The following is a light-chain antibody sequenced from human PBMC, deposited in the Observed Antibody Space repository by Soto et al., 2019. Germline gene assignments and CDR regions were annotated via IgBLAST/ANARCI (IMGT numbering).Light chain of an antibody. V-gene: IGKV1-6*01. CDR1: QGIRND. Sequence: AILMTQSPSSLSASVGDRVTIICRASQGIRNDLAWYQQKPGKAPKLLIYEASTLQSGVPSRFSGSYSGTDFTLTIGSLQPEDFATYYCLQDFKYPRTFGQGTKVDIK. CDR2: EAS. CDR3: LQDFKYPRT. J-gene: IGKJ1*01.